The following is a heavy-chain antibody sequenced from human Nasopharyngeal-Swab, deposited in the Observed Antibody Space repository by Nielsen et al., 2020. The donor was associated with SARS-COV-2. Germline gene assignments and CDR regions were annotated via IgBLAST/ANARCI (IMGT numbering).Heavy chain of an antibody. D-gene: IGHD6-13*01. CDR2: INHSGRT. Sequence: SETLSLTCAVYGGSFSGYYWSWIRQPPGKGLEWIGEINHSGRTNYNPSLKSRVTTSVDTSKNQFSLKLSSVTAADTAVYYCARIAGTFAFVDHWGQGTLVTVSS. V-gene: IGHV4-34*01. CDR3: ARIAGTFAFVDH. J-gene: IGHJ4*02. CDR1: GGSFSGYY.